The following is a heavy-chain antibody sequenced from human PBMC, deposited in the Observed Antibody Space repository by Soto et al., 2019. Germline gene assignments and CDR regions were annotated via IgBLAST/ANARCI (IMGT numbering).Heavy chain of an antibody. D-gene: IGHD1-7*01. CDR2: ISYDGSNK. V-gene: IGHV3-30-3*01. Sequence: GGSQRLSCAASGFTCRSYAMHWVRQAPGKGLEWVAVISYDGSNKYYADSVKGRFTISRDNSKNTLYLQMNSLRAEDTAVYYCARESITGTTFPYYYGMDVWGQGTTVTVSS. CDR1: GFTCRSYA. CDR3: ARESITGTTFPYYYGMDV. J-gene: IGHJ6*02.